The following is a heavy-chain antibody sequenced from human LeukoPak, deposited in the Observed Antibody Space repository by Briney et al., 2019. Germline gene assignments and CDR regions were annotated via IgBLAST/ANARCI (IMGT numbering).Heavy chain of an antibody. CDR3: TRLSGGNSDSYYYGLDV. Sequence: GSPTLSCAASGFTFSGSAIHWVRQASGKGLEWVARIKTKAESYATAYVASVKGRFTISRDDSKNTAYLQMDSLKTEDTAMYYCTRLSGGNSDSYYYGLDVWGQGTTVTVSS. D-gene: IGHD4-23*01. J-gene: IGHJ6*01. CDR2: IKTKAESYAT. CDR1: GFTFSGSA. V-gene: IGHV3-73*01.